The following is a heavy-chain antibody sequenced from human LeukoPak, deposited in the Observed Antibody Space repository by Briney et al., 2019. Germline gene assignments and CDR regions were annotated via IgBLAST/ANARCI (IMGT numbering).Heavy chain of an antibody. J-gene: IGHJ4*02. CDR2: IYSTGGK. D-gene: IGHD6-19*01. CDR1: QFSVSTNY. CDR3: ARGSDGWFAFDY. V-gene: IGHV3-66*01. Sequence: GGSLRLSCAASQFSVSTNYMSWVRQAPGKGLEWVSIIYSTGGKYYADSVKGRFTISRDNSKHTLYLQMNSLRAEDTAVCYCARGSDGWFAFDYWGQGILVTVSS.